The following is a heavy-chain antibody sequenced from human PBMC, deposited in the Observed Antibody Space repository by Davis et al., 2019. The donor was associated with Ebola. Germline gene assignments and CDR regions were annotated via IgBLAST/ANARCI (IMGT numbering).Heavy chain of an antibody. J-gene: IGHJ6*04. CDR2: ITANSGGT. CDR3: ARALELWLRGSYYYYGMGV. CDR1: GFTFTAYY. V-gene: IGHV1-2*06. Sequence: AASVKVSCKASGFTFTAYYMHWVRQPPGQGLEWMGRITANSGGTNYAKKFQGRVTITRDTSISTAYMALSRLSSDDTAVYYCARALELWLRGSYYYYGMGVWGKVTTVTVSS. D-gene: IGHD5-18*01.